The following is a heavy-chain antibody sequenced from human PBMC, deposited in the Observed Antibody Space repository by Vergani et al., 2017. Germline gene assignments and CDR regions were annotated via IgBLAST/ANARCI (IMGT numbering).Heavy chain of an antibody. Sequence: QVQLVQSGSEVRKPGASVKVSCQVSGYSLTELTIHWVRQAPGKGLEWMGGFDPEHGEVTFAHPIQGRVTMTEDRSTDTAYMELRSLSSDDTAVYYCAREQWLPIDYFDYWGQGTLVTVSS. CDR2: FDPEHGEV. D-gene: IGHD6-19*01. V-gene: IGHV1-24*01. CDR3: AREQWLPIDYFDY. J-gene: IGHJ4*02. CDR1: GYSLTELT.